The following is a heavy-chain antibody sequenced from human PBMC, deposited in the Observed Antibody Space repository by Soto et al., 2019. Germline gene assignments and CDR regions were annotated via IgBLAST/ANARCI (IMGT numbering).Heavy chain of an antibody. CDR2: TRNKANSYTT. CDR1: GFTFSDHY. V-gene: IGHV3-72*01. D-gene: IGHD1-26*01. Sequence: GGSLRLSCAASGFTFSDHYMDWVRQAPGKGLEWVGRTRNKANSYTTEYAASVKGRLRISRDDLENSLYLHVNSLKTEDTAVYYCARNFYSGTYYFDDWGQGTLVTVSS. CDR3: ARNFYSGTYYFDD. J-gene: IGHJ4*02.